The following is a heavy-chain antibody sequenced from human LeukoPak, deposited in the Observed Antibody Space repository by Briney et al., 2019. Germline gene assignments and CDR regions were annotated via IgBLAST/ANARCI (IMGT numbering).Heavy chain of an antibody. CDR3: ARFLASWDRYYMDV. Sequence: GGSLRLSCAASGFSFSIYSMYWVRQTPGKGLGWLATTSYDGSKNYYADSVKGRLTISRDNSKNTLFLQMNSLRAEDTAVYYCARFLASWDRYYMDVWGKGTTVSVSS. CDR1: GFSFSIYS. D-gene: IGHD1-26*01. J-gene: IGHJ6*03. CDR2: TSYDGSKN. V-gene: IGHV3-30*04.